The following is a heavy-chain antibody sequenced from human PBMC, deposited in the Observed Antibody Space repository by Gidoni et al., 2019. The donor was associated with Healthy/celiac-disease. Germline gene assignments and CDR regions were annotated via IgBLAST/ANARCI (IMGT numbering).Heavy chain of an antibody. Sequence: QVQLQQSGPGLVKPWQTLSHTCAITGDSVASNSAAWNWIRRSPSRGLEWLGRTYYRSKWYNDYAVSVKSRITINPDTSKNQFSLQLNSVTPEDTAVYYCARDSAMTTVTPFDYWGQGTLVTVSS. V-gene: IGHV6-1*01. CDR3: ARDSAMTTVTPFDY. CDR1: GDSVASNSAA. J-gene: IGHJ4*02. D-gene: IGHD4-17*01. CDR2: TYYRSKWYN.